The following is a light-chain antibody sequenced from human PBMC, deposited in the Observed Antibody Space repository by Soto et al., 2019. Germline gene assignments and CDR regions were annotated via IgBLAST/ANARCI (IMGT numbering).Light chain of an antibody. J-gene: IGKJ2*01. Sequence: EIVLTQSPGTLSLSPGERATLSCRASQSISSRYLGWYQQRPGQAPRLLIYGASNRATGTPDRFSGSGSGTYFTLTISRLEPEDFAVYYCQQYGSSPPYTFGQGTKLEIK. CDR3: QQYGSSPPYT. CDR1: QSISSRY. V-gene: IGKV3-20*01. CDR2: GAS.